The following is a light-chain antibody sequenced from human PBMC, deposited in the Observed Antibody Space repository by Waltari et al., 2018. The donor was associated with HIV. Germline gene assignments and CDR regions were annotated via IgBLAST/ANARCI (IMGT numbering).Light chain of an antibody. J-gene: IGKJ4*01. CDR2: LGS. CDR1: QSLLHRNGYNY. V-gene: IGKV2-28*01. CDR3: MQALQSPLA. Sequence: DIVMTQSQLSLPVTPGAPASISCRSSQSLLHRNGYNYLDWYLQKPGQSPQLLIYLGSNRASGVPDRFSGSGSGTDFTLTISRVEAEDVGVYYCMQALQSPLAFGRGTKVEIK.